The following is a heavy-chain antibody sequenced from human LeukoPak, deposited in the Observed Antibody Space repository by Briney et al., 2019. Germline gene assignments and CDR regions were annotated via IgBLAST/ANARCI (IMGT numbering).Heavy chain of an antibody. J-gene: IGHJ4*02. CDR1: GFTLSDYY. V-gene: IGHV3-11*01. CDR2: ISDSGSTM. D-gene: IGHD3-10*01. CDR3: ARDFGRYSEPASLFR. Sequence: KSGGPLRLSCAPSGFTLSDYYMSWIRQAPGKGLEWVSSISDSGSTMYYVDSVKGRFNIPRDNAKNSLYLQMNSLRAEDTAVYYCARDFGRYSEPASLFRWGQGTLVAVSS.